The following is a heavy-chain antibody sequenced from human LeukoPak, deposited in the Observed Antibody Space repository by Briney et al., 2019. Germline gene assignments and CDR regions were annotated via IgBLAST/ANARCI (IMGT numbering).Heavy chain of an antibody. CDR2: ISDSGAM. D-gene: IGHD3-16*01. CDR3: ARHYGP. V-gene: IGHV3-48*01. CDR1: GFTFSTYS. J-gene: IGHJ5*02. Sequence: PGGSLRLSCAASGFTFSTYSMKWVRQAPGKGLEWVSYISDSGAMYYADSVRGRFTISRENAQNSLFLQMNSLRAEDTAVYYCARHYGPWGQGTLVTVSS.